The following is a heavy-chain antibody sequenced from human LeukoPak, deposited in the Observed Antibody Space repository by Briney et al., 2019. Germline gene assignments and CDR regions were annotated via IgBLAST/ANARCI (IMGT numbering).Heavy chain of an antibody. D-gene: IGHD3-3*01. V-gene: IGHV4-61*02. Sequence: PSETLSLTCTVSGGSISSGNYYWSWIRQPAGKGLEWIGRMYTSGSTNYNPSLKSRVTISVDTSKNQFSLKLSSVTAADTAVYFCARAHPGARFGPVNYFDYWGQGTLVTVSS. CDR1: GGSISSGNYY. CDR2: MYTSGST. J-gene: IGHJ4*02. CDR3: ARAHPGARFGPVNYFDY.